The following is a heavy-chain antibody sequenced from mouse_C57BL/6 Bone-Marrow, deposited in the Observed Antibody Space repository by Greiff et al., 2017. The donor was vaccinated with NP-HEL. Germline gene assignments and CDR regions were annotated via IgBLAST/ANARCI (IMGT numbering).Heavy chain of an antibody. V-gene: IGHV1-64*01. J-gene: IGHJ2*01. D-gene: IGHD1-2*01. CDR2: IHPNSGST. Sequence: QVHVKQPGAELVKPGASVKLSCKASGYTFTSYWMHWVKQRPGQGLEWIGMIHPNSGSTNYNEKFKSKATLTVDKSSSTAYMQLSSLTSEDSAVYYCARERYYGRFDYWGQDTTLTVSS. CDR1: GYTFTSYW. CDR3: ARERYYGRFDY.